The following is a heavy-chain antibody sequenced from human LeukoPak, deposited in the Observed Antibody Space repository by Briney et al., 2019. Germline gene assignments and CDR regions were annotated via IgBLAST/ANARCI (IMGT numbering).Heavy chain of an antibody. CDR3: ARGSSLIGGFDY. J-gene: IGHJ4*02. CDR1: GFTFNQHS. Sequence: GGSLRLSCAASGFTFNQHSMSWIRQAPGKGLEWLSYISRTGGAVHYADSVEGRFTISRDTARNSLSLQMNGLRADDTAVYFCARGSSLIGGFDYWGRGTLVTVSS. V-gene: IGHV3-11*01. D-gene: IGHD2-8*01. CDR2: ISRTGGAV.